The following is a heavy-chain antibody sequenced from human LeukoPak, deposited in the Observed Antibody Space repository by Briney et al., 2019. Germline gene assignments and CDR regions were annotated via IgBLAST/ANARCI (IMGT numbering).Heavy chain of an antibody. D-gene: IGHD6-13*01. J-gene: IGHJ6*03. Sequence: NPSETLSLTCAVYGGSFSGYYWSWIRQPPGKGLEWIGEINHSGSTNYNPSLKSRVTISVDTSKYQFSLKPSSVTAADTAVYYCARAISSWYFYYCYMDVWGKGTTVTISS. V-gene: IGHV4-34*01. CDR1: GGSFSGYY. CDR3: ARAISSWYFYYCYMDV. CDR2: INHSGST.